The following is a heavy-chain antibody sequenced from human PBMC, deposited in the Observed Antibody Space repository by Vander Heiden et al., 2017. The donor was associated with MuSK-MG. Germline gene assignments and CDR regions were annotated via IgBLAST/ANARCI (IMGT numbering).Heavy chain of an antibody. CDR1: GGSIRSSSYY. Sequence: QLQLQESGPGLVKPSETLSLTCTVSGGSIRSSSYYWGWIRQPPGKGLEWIGSIYYSGSTYYNPSLESRITVSVDTSKNQFSLKLSSVTAADTAVYYCAVYNSTSTLFDYWGQGTLVTVSS. J-gene: IGHJ4*02. V-gene: IGHV4-39*01. CDR2: IYYSGST. CDR3: AVYNSTSTLFDY. D-gene: IGHD6-13*01.